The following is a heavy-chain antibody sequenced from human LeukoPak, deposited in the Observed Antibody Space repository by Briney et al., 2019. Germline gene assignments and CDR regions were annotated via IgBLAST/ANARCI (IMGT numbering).Heavy chain of an antibody. Sequence: ASVKVSCKVSGYTLTELSMHWVRQAPGKGLEWMGGFDPEDGETIYAQKFQGRVTMTEETSTDTAYMELSSLRSEDTAVYYCATMATLGYCSGGSCYDQLYCFDYWGQGTLVTVSS. D-gene: IGHD2-15*01. CDR3: ATMATLGYCSGGSCYDQLYCFDY. J-gene: IGHJ4*02. CDR2: FDPEDGET. CDR1: GYTLTELS. V-gene: IGHV1-24*01.